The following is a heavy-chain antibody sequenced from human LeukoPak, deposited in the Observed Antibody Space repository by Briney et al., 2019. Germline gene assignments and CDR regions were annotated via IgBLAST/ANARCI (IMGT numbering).Heavy chain of an antibody. D-gene: IGHD2/OR15-2a*01. J-gene: IGHJ4*02. Sequence: PGGTLRLSCAASGFTFSSYGMSWVRQAPGKGLEWVSAISGSGGSTYYADSVKGRFTISRDNAKNSLYLQMNSLRGDDTAVYYCAKDLTSYYYIYYWGQGTLVTVSS. V-gene: IGHV3-23*01. CDR3: AKDLTSYYYIYY. CDR2: ISGSGGST. CDR1: GFTFSSYG.